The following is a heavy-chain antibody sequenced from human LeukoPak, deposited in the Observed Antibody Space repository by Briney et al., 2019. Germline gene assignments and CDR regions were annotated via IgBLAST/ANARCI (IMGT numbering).Heavy chain of an antibody. V-gene: IGHV3-9*03. CDR2: ISWNSGSI. J-gene: IGHJ4*02. CDR3: AKAYSSGWYGYFDY. D-gene: IGHD6-19*01. CDR1: GFTFDDYA. Sequence: PGGYLRLSCAASGFTFDDYAMHWVRQAPGKGLEWVSGISWNSGSIGYADSVKGRFTISRDNAKNSLYLQMNSLRAEDMALYYCAKAYSSGWYGYFDYWGQGTLVTVSS.